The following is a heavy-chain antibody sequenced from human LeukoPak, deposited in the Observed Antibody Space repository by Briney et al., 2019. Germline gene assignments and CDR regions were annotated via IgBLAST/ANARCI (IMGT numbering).Heavy chain of an antibody. CDR2: IYTSGST. CDR1: GGSISSGSYY. D-gene: IGHD2-8*01. Sequence: SQTLSLTCTVSGGSISSGSYYWSWIRQPAGKGLEWIGRIYTSGSTNYNPSLKSRVTISVDTSKNQFSLKLSSVTAADTAVYYCASLPNGVFDYWGQGTLVTVSS. CDR3: ASLPNGVFDY. V-gene: IGHV4-61*02. J-gene: IGHJ4*02.